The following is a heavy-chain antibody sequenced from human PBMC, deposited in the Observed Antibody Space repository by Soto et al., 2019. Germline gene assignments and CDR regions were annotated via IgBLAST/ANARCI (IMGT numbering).Heavy chain of an antibody. V-gene: IGHV1-69*12. CDR3: ARHVPAAGYYYGMDV. CDR2: SIPIFGTA. Sequence: QVQLVQSGAEVKKPGSSVKVSCKASGGTFSSYAISWVRQAPGQGLEWMGGSIPIFGTADYAQKFQGRVTINADESTSTAYMELSSLRSEDTAVYYCARHVPAAGYYYGMDVWGQGTTVTVSS. D-gene: IGHD2-2*01. J-gene: IGHJ6*02. CDR1: GGTFSSYA.